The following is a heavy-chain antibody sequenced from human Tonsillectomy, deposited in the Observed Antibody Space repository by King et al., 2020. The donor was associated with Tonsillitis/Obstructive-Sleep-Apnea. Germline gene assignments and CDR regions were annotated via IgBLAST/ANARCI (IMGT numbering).Heavy chain of an antibody. CDR1: GYSFASYW. J-gene: IGHJ3*02. CDR3: ARGGIGYDFAFDI. Sequence: QLVQSGAEVKEPGESLRISCKGSGYSFASYWINWVRQMPGKGLGWLGKIVPSDLYANYSPSFQGHFTFPVDKSTSTAHLQWSSLRASDNAMYYCARGGIGYDFAFDIWGQGTMVTVSS. V-gene: IGHV5-10-1*01. D-gene: IGHD5-12*01. CDR2: IVPSDLYA.